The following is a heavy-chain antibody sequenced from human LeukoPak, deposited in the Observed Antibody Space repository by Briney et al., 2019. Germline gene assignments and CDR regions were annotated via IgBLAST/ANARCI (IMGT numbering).Heavy chain of an antibody. Sequence: SETLSLTCAVYGGSFSGYYWSWIRQPPGKGLEWIGYISYTGNTNYNPSLKSRVTISVDTSQNQFSLKLSSVTAADTAVYYCARQGGYIAPLALWGQGTLVTVSS. D-gene: IGHD6-13*01. V-gene: IGHV4-59*08. J-gene: IGHJ4*02. CDR2: ISYTGNT. CDR1: GGSFSGYY. CDR3: ARQGGYIAPLAL.